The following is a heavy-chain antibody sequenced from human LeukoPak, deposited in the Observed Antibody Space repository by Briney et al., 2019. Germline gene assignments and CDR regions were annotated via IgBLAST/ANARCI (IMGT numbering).Heavy chain of an antibody. Sequence: SETLSLTCTVSGGSISSYYWSWIRQPPGKGLGWIGYIYYSGSTNYNPSLKSRVTISVDTSKNQFSLKLSSVTAADTAVYYCARTYYGSGTYYNDGMDVWGQGTTVTVSS. CDR2: IYYSGST. CDR3: ARTYYGSGTYYNDGMDV. V-gene: IGHV4-59*01. D-gene: IGHD3-10*01. J-gene: IGHJ6*02. CDR1: GGSISSYY.